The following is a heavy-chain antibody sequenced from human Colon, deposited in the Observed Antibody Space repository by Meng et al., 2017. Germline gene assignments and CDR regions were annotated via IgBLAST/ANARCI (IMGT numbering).Heavy chain of an antibody. CDR2: ISYDGSNK. CDR1: GFTFSSYA. Sequence: GESLKISCAASGFTFSSYAMHWVRQAPGKGLEWVAVISYDGSNKYYADSVKGRFTISRDNSKNTLYLQKSSLRAEDTAVYYCARQYSSSWYEPSYYYYGMDVWGQGTMVTVSS. D-gene: IGHD6-13*01. J-gene: IGHJ6*02. V-gene: IGHV3-30*04. CDR3: ARQYSSSWYEPSYYYYGMDV.